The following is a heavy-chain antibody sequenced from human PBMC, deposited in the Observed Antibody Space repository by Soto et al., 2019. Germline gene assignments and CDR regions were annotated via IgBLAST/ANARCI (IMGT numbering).Heavy chain of an antibody. J-gene: IGHJ4*02. V-gene: IGHV1-8*01. CDR3: ASVLPGTTVLDY. CDR2: MNPNSGNT. CDR1: GYTFTSYD. Sequence: ASVKVSCKASGYTFTSYDINWVRQATGQGLEWMGWMNPNSGNTGYAQKFQGRVTMTRNTSISTAYMELSSLRSEDTAVYYCASVLPGTTVLDYWGQGTLVTVSS. D-gene: IGHD1-1*01.